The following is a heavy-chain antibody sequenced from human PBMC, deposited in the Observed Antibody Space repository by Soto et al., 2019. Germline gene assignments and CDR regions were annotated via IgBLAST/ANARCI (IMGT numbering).Heavy chain of an antibody. CDR3: ARGWGSGYYYSYMDV. D-gene: IGHD3-16*01. CDR1: GYIFTNYY. Sequence: SVKVSCKASGYIFTNYYIHWVRQAPGQGLEWMGRIIPILGIANYAQKFQGRVTITADKSTSTAYMELSSLRSEDTAVYYCARGWGSGYYYSYMDVWAKGTTVTVSS. CDR2: IIPILGIA. V-gene: IGHV1-69*04. J-gene: IGHJ6*03.